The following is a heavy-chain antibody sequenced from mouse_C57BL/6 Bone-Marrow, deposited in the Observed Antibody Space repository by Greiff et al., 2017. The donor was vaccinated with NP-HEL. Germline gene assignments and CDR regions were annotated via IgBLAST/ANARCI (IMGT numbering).Heavy chain of an antibody. J-gene: IGHJ4*01. D-gene: IGHD2-3*01. CDR1: GYTFTDYY. CDR3: ARVNDDRSYAMDY. V-gene: IGHV1-75*01. Sequence: VQLQESGPELVKPGASVKISCKASGYTFTDYYINWVKQRPGQGLEWIGWIFPGSGSTYYNEKFKGKATLTVDKSSSTAYMVLSSLTSEDSAVYVCARVNDDRSYAMDYWGQGTSVTVSS. CDR2: IFPGSGST.